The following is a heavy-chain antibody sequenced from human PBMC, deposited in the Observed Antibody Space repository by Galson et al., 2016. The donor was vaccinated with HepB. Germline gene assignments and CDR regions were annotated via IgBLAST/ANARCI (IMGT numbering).Heavy chain of an antibody. J-gene: IGHJ3*02. D-gene: IGHD3-10*01. V-gene: IGHV3-30-3*01. CDR1: GFTFRSYA. CDR3: ARTYGSGSYRRDAFDI. Sequence: SLRLSCAASGFTFRSYAMHWVRQAPGKGLEWVAVISYDGINKYYADSVKGRFTISRDTSKNTLYLQMNSLRAEDTAVYYCARTYGSGSYRRDAFDIWGQGTMVTVSS. CDR2: ISYDGINK.